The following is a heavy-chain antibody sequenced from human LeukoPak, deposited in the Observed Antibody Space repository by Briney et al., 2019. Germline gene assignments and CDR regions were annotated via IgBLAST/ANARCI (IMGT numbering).Heavy chain of an antibody. J-gene: IGHJ4*02. D-gene: IGHD6-13*01. Sequence: ASVKVSCKASGYTFARFVISWVRQAPGQGLEWMGWISAYNENTKYAQNLQGRVTLTTDTSTSTAYMELRSLTSDDTALYYCARDTARITTPGGPDYWGQGTLVTVSS. V-gene: IGHV1-18*01. CDR1: GYTFARFV. CDR3: ARDTARITTPGGPDY. CDR2: ISAYNENT.